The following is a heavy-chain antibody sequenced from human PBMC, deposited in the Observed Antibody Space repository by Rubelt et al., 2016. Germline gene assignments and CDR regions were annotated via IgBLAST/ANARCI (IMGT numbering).Heavy chain of an antibody. CDR1: GGSFSGYY. CDR3: ARRRAYCGGDCYMY. J-gene: IGHJ4*02. V-gene: IGHV4-34*01. CDR2: INHSGST. D-gene: IGHD2-21*02. Sequence: QVQLQQWGAGLLKPSETLSLTCAVYGGSFSGYYWSWIRQPPGKGLEWIGEINHSGSTNYNPSLKSRVTISVDTSKNQCSLKLSSVTAADTAVYYCARRRAYCGGDCYMYWGQGTLVTVSS.